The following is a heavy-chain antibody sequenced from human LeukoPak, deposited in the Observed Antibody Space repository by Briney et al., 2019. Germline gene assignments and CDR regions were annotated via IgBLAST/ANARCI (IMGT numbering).Heavy chain of an antibody. D-gene: IGHD3-22*01. CDR1: GFTFSSYD. V-gene: IGHV3-13*01. Sequence: PGGSLRLSCAASGFTFSSYDMHWVRQATGKGLEWVSAIGTAGDTYYPGSVKGRFTISRENAKNSLYLQMNSLRAGDTAVYYCARASYYDSSGYFDYWGQGTLVTVSS. CDR2: IGTAGDT. J-gene: IGHJ4*02. CDR3: ARASYYDSSGYFDY.